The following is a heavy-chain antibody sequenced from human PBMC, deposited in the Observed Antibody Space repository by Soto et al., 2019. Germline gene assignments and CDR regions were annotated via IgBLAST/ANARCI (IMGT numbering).Heavy chain of an antibody. CDR3: ARLRDEATIGLEVWERGEYYMDV. Sequence: SETLSLTCTVSGGSISSSSYYWGWIRQPPGKGLEWIGSIYYSGSTYYNPSLKSRVTISVDTSKNQFSLKLSSVTAADTAVYYCARLRDEATIGLEVWERGEYYMDVWGKGTTVTVSS. D-gene: IGHD5-12*01. CDR1: GGSISSSSYY. J-gene: IGHJ6*03. V-gene: IGHV4-39*01. CDR2: IYYSGST.